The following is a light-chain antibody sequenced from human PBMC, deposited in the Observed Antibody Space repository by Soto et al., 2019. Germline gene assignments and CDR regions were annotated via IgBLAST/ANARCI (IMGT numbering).Light chain of an antibody. CDR2: KAS. J-gene: IGKJ1*01. CDR1: QSISSW. Sequence: DIQMTQSPSTLSGSVGDRVTITCRASQSISSWLAWYQQKPGKAPKLLIYKASTLKSGVPSRFSGSGSGTAFTLTISSLQPEDFATFYCQQTYSTPRTFGQGTKVDIK. V-gene: IGKV1-5*03. CDR3: QQTYSTPRT.